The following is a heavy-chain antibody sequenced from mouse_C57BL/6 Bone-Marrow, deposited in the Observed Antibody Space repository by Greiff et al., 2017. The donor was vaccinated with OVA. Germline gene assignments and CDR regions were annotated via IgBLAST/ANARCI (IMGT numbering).Heavy chain of an antibody. CDR2: IDPSDSYT. V-gene: IGHV1-50*01. CDR1: GYTFTSYW. D-gene: IGHD1-1*01. CDR3: ARKDYGSSHYYYAMDY. Sequence: QVQLQQSGAELVKPGASVKLSCKASGYTFTSYWMQWVKQRPGQGLEWIGEIDPSDSYTNYNQKFKGKATLTVDTSSSTAYMQLSSLTSEDSAVYYCARKDYGSSHYYYAMDYWGQGTSVTVSS. J-gene: IGHJ4*01.